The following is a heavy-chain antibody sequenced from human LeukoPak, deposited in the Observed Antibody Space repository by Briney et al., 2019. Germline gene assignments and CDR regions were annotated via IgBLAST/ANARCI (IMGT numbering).Heavy chain of an antibody. CDR2: IKQDGSEK. D-gene: IGHD1-26*01. V-gene: IGHV3-7*04. J-gene: IGHJ4*02. CDR1: GFTFRNYW. CDR3: ARGGSL. Sequence: GGSLRLSCAASGFTFRNYWMNWVRQAPGKGLEWVANIKQDGSEKYYVDSVKGRFTISRDNAKNSLHLQMNSLRAEDTAVYYCARGGSLWGQGTLVTVSS.